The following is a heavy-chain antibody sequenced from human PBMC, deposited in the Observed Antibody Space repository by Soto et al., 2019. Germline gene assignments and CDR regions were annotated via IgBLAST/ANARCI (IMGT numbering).Heavy chain of an antibody. CDR2: IYYSGST. D-gene: IGHD2-21*02. Sequence: QVQLQESGPGLVKPSQTLSLTCTVSGGSISSGDYYWSWIRQPPGKGLEWIGYIYYSGSTYYNPSLKSRVTKSVDPSQNHFPLKLSSVTAADTAVYYCARGGKYCGGDCYTDWGQGTLVTVSS. V-gene: IGHV4-30-4*01. J-gene: IGHJ4*02. CDR1: GGSISSGDYY. CDR3: ARGGKYCGGDCYTD.